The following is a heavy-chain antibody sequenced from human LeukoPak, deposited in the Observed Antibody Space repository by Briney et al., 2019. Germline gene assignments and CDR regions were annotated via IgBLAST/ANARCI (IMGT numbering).Heavy chain of an antibody. J-gene: IGHJ4*02. Sequence: PGGSLRLSCAASGFTFSSYSMNWVRQAPGKGLEWVSYISSSSSTIYYADSVKGRFTISRDNAKNSLYLQMNSLRAEDTAVYYCAKVVIAAAGRTFDYWGQGTLVTVSS. CDR2: ISSSSSTI. CDR3: AKVVIAAAGRTFDY. D-gene: IGHD6-13*01. V-gene: IGHV3-48*01. CDR1: GFTFSSYS.